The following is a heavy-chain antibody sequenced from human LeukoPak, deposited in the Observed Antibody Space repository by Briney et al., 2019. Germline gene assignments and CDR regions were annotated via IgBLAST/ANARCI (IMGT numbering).Heavy chain of an antibody. Sequence: GGSLRLSCAASGFTFSSYAMSWVRHAPWKGLEWVSAISGGGVGTYYADSVKGRFTFSRDNSKNTLYLQMNSLRAEDTAVYYCAKDRRATLYGEFDYWGQGTLVTVSS. CDR3: AKDRRATLYGEFDY. D-gene: IGHD3-3*01. CDR1: GFTFSSYA. V-gene: IGHV3-23*01. J-gene: IGHJ4*02. CDR2: ISGGGVGT.